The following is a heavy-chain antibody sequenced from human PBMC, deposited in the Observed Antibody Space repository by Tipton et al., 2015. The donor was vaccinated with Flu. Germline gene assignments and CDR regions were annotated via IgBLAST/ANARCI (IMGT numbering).Heavy chain of an antibody. CDR3: AKDGWDTSGWYPFDY. V-gene: IGHV3-30*02. CDR2: IRHDGSDK. J-gene: IGHJ4*02. D-gene: IGHD6-19*01. Sequence: QVQLVQSGGGVVQPGGSLRLSCAASGFTFSGYGMHWVRQAPGKGLEWVAFIRHDGSDKYYADSVKGRFTISRDDSKNALFLLIRSLRPDDTAVYYCAKDGWDTSGWYPFDYWGQGTLVTVSS. CDR1: GFTFSGYG.